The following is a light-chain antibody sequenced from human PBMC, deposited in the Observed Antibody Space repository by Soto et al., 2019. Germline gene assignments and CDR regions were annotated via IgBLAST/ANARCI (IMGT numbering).Light chain of an antibody. CDR3: QQTNTFPYT. CDR1: EGISSW. J-gene: IGKJ2*01. CDR2: GAS. Sequence: DIRMTQSPSSVSASVGDTVTITCRASEGISSWLAWYQQKPGKAPKLLIYGASTLQSGVPSRFSGSGSGTFFTLAITNLQPEDFATYSCQQTNTFPYTFGQGTKLEIK. V-gene: IGKV1-12*01.